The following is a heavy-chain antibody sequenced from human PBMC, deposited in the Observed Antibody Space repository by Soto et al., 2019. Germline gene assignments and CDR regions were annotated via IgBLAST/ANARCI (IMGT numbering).Heavy chain of an antibody. Sequence: EVQLVESGGGLVQPGGSLRLSCAASGFTVSNNYMSWVRQAPGKGLEWVSVIYIGGSTYYADSVKGRFTISRDNSKNTLSLQMTSRRAEDPAVYSCARDVGVWGRGTTVTVSS. V-gene: IGHV3-66*01. J-gene: IGHJ6*04. CDR3: ARDVGV. CDR2: IYIGGST. CDR1: GFTVSNNY.